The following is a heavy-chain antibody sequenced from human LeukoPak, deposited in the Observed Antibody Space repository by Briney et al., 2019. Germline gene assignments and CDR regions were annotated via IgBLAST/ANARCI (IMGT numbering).Heavy chain of an antibody. CDR3: ARGGYCSSTSCYSRPLDY. CDR1: GGTFSNYA. Sequence: VASVKVSCKASGGTFSNYAISWVRQAPGQGLEWMGRIIPILGIANYAQKFQGRVTITADKSTSTAYMELSSLRSEDTAVYYCARGGYCSSTSCYSRPLDYWGRGTLVTVSS. V-gene: IGHV1-69*04. CDR2: IIPILGIA. J-gene: IGHJ4*02. D-gene: IGHD2-2*01.